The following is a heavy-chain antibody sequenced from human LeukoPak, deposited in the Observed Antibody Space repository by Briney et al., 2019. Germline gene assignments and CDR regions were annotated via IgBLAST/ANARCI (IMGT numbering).Heavy chain of an antibody. V-gene: IGHV1-69*04. Sequence: SVKVSCKASGGTFSSYAISWVRQAPGQGLEWMGRIIPILGRANYAQKFQGRVTITAYKSTSTAYMELSSLRSEDTAVYYCARDRPNHGGSYIDYWGQGTLVTVSS. CDR2: IIPILGRA. J-gene: IGHJ4*02. CDR3: ARDRPNHGGSYIDY. D-gene: IGHD3-16*01. CDR1: GGTFSSYA.